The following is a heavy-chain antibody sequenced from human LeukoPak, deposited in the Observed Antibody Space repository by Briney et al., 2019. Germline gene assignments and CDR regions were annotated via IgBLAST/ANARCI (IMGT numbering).Heavy chain of an antibody. D-gene: IGHD2-21*01. Sequence: GRSLRLSCAASGFTFSSYSMNWVRQAPGKGLEWVSSISSSSSYIYYADSVKGRFTISRDNAKNSLYLQMNSLRAEDTAVYYCARAGIAGVLNYYGMDVWGQGTTVTVSS. CDR3: ARAGIAGVLNYYGMDV. CDR2: ISSSSSYI. J-gene: IGHJ6*02. V-gene: IGHV3-21*01. CDR1: GFTFSSYS.